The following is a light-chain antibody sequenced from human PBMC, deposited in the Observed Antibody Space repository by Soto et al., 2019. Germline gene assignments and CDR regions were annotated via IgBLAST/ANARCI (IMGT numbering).Light chain of an antibody. Sequence: EVVLTQSPATLSLSPGERATLSCRASQSVGSYLAWYQQKPCQAPRLLIYDASNRATGIPARFSGSGSGTDFTLTISSLEPEDSAVYYCQQRSNWYTFGQGTKLEIK. CDR3: QQRSNWYT. J-gene: IGKJ2*01. CDR2: DAS. CDR1: QSVGSY. V-gene: IGKV3-11*01.